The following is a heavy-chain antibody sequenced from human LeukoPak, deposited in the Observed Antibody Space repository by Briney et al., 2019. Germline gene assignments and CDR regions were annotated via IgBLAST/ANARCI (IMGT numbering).Heavy chain of an antibody. Sequence: TSETLSLTCTVSGGSISSYYWSWIRQPAGKGLEGIGRIYTSGSTNYNPSLKSRVTMSVDTSKNQFSLKLSSVTAADTAVYYCARTYGDNGGGYYGMDVWGQGTTVTVSS. V-gene: IGHV4-4*07. CDR3: ARTYGDNGGGYYGMDV. CDR2: IYTSGST. D-gene: IGHD4-17*01. J-gene: IGHJ6*02. CDR1: GGSISSYY.